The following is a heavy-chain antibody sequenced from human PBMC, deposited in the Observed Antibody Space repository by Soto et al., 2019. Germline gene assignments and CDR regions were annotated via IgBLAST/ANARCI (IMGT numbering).Heavy chain of an antibody. CDR1: GGSFSGYY. Sequence: SETLSLTCAVYGGSFSGYYWSWIRQPPGKGLEWIGEINHSGSTNYNPSLKSRVTISVDTSKNQFSLKLSSVTAADTAVYYCARERAPLRYFDSKGWFDPWGQGTLVTVSS. V-gene: IGHV4-34*01. CDR3: ARERAPLRYFDSKGWFDP. CDR2: INHSGST. J-gene: IGHJ5*02. D-gene: IGHD3-9*01.